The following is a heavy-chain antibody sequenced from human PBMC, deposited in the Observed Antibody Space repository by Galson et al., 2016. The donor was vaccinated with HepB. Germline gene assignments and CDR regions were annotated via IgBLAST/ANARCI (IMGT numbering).Heavy chain of an antibody. CDR1: GATIISGSYY. D-gene: IGHD3-16*01. CDR2: VYYKGID. V-gene: IGHV4-39*01. CDR3: ARVGLIDTSTPHNWFDP. J-gene: IGHJ5*02. Sequence: SETLSLTCTVSGATIISGSYYWGWIRQPPGKGLEWIASVYYKGIDYYNPSLESRVTISVDTSKNQFSLRLDSVTAADTAVYFCARVGLIDTSTPHNWFDPWRQGTLVTVCS.